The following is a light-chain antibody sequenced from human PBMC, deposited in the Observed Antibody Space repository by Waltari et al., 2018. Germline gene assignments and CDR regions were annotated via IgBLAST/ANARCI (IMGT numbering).Light chain of an antibody. CDR3: QQYNTFSPYT. CDR1: QSVSKW. V-gene: IGKV1-5*01. J-gene: IGKJ2*01. Sequence: DIQMTQSPSSLSASVGDRVSITCRASQSVSKWLAWYQHKPGRAPTLLIYEASTLQSGVPSRFRGSGSGTDFTLTFTDLQTEDSATYYCQQYNTFSPYTFGQGTKVEI. CDR2: EAS.